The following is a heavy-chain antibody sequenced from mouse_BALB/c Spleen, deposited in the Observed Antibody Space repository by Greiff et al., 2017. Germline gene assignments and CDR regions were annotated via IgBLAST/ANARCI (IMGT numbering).Heavy chain of an antibody. D-gene: IGHD4-1*01. J-gene: IGHJ2*01. CDR2: INPSTGYT. CDR3: ARAWDGHY. Sequence: QVQLQQSGAELAKPGASVKMSCKASGYTFTSYWMHWVKQRPGQGLEWIGYINPSTGYTEYNQKFKDKATLTADKSSSTAYMQLSSLTSEDSAVYYCARAWDGHYWGQGTTLTVSS. V-gene: IGHV1-7*01. CDR1: GYTFTSYW.